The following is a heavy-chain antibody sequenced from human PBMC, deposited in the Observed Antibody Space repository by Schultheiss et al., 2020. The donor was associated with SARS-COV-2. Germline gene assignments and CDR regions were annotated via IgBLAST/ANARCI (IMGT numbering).Heavy chain of an antibody. CDR3: ASGGWGSRGYFDY. V-gene: IGHV4-61*08. Sequence: SETLSLTCTVSGGSISSGGYYWSWIRQPPGKGLEWIGYIYYSGSTNYNPSLKSRVTISVDTSKNQFSLKLSSVTAADTAVYYCASGGWGSRGYFDYWGQGTLVTVSS. J-gene: IGHJ4*02. CDR2: IYYSGST. CDR1: GGSISSGGYY. D-gene: IGHD7-27*01.